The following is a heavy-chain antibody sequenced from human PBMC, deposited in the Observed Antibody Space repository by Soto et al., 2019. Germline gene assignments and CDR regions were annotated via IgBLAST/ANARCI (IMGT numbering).Heavy chain of an antibody. Sequence: QVQLVQSGAEVKKPGSSVKVSCKASGGTFSNYAISWVRQAPGQGLEWMGGIIPISGTANYAQKFQGRVTITAGESTSTAYVELSSLRSEDTAVYYCARSQGSSTSLEIYYYYYYGMDVWGQGTTVTVSS. J-gene: IGHJ6*02. V-gene: IGHV1-69*01. D-gene: IGHD2-2*01. CDR3: ARSQGSSTSLEIYYYYYYGMDV. CDR1: GGTFSNYA. CDR2: IIPISGTA.